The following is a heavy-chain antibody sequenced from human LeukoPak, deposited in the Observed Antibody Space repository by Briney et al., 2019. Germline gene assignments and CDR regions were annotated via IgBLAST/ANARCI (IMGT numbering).Heavy chain of an antibody. D-gene: IGHD2-2*01. V-gene: IGHV3-23*01. J-gene: IGHJ4*02. CDR2: ISGSGGST. CDR1: GFTFSSYA. Sequence: GSLRLSCAASGFTFSSYAMSWVRQAPGKGLEWVSAISGSGGSTYYADSVKGRFTISRDNSKNTLYLQMNSLRAEDTAVYYCAKDPGGYCSSTSCYSRDYWGQGTLVTVSS. CDR3: AKDPGGYCSSTSCYSRDY.